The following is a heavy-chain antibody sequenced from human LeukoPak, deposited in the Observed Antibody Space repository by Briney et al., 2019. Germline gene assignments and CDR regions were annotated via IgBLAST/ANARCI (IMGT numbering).Heavy chain of an antibody. Sequence: ASVNVSRKCSGYTFTVNCIHLVRQAPGQGLEWMGWINPHNVGTNYAQNFQGRVTMTSDTSITTAYVELSGRPSDDRAIYYCARYVAWGVVDYWGQGTQVSVSS. CDR3: ARYVAWGVVDY. D-gene: IGHD2-15*01. V-gene: IGHV1-2*02. J-gene: IGHJ4*02. CDR2: INPHNVGT. CDR1: GYTFTVNC.